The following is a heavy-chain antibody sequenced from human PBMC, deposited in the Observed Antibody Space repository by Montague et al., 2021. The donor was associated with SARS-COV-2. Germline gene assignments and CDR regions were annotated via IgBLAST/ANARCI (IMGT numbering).Heavy chain of an antibody. Sequence: SLRLSCAASGFSFSDYWMHWVRQAPGKGLEWVSRINTDGRNSYYTDSVKGRFTISRDNAKNTLYLQMNSLRAEDTAVYYCAREPGAVDGMDVWGQGTTITVSS. CDR3: AREPGAVDGMDV. D-gene: IGHD1-26*01. V-gene: IGHV3-74*01. CDR1: GFSFSDYW. J-gene: IGHJ6*02. CDR2: INTDGRNS.